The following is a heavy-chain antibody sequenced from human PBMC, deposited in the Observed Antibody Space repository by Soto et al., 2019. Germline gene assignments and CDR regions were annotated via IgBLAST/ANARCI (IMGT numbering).Heavy chain of an antibody. Sequence: ASVKVSCKASGYTFTGYYMHWVRQAPGQGLEWMGWINPNSGGTGYAQNFQGRVTMTRSTSISTAYMELSTLRSEDTAVYYCAKGPRNWGVDYWGQGTLVTVSS. D-gene: IGHD7-27*01. CDR1: GYTFTGYY. V-gene: IGHV1-8*02. J-gene: IGHJ4*02. CDR2: INPNSGGT. CDR3: AKGPRNWGVDY.